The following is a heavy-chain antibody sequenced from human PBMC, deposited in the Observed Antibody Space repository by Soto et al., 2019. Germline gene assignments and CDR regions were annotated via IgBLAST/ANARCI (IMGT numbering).Heavy chain of an antibody. CDR2: ISNTWGGT. D-gene: IGHD5-12*01. Sequence: RLCXRLSGSSGVCSFSRYSINLFRQAPGKGLELISTISNTWGGTFYADSVKGRFTISRDNSNNTVYLQMQSLRAEDTAVYFCAIPRTKPSRRNTWLETWGPGTLLKVYS. CDR1: VCSFSRYS. J-gene: IGHJ4*02. CDR3: AIPRTKPSRRNTWLET. V-gene: IGHV3-23*01.